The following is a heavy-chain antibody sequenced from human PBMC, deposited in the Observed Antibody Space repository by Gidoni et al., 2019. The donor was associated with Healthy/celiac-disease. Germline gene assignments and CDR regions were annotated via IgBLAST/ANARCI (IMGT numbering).Heavy chain of an antibody. CDR1: GGSISRSSYY. CDR2: IYYSGST. D-gene: IGHD6-19*01. V-gene: IGHV4-39*01. J-gene: IGHJ4*02. CDR3: ARLHEEWLVFDY. Sequence: QLQLQESGPGLAKPPETLSITCTVSGGSISRSSYYWGWTRQPPGKGMEWIESIYYSGSTYYNPSLKSRVTISVDTSKNLFSMKLSSVTAADTAVYYCARLHEEWLVFDYWGQGTLVTVSS.